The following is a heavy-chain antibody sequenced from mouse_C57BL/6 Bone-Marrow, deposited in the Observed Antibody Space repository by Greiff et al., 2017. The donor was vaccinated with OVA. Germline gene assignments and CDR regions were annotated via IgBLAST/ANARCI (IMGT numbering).Heavy chain of an antibody. Sequence: VQLQQSGAELVRPGASVKLSCTASGFNITDDYMHWVKQRPEQGLEWIGWIDPENCDTEYASKFQGKATITADTSSNTAYLQLSSLTSEDTAFYYCTTLCTTVASYFDVWGTGTTVTVSS. J-gene: IGHJ1*03. CDR1: GFNITDDY. CDR3: TTLCTTVASYFDV. V-gene: IGHV14-4*01. CDR2: IDPENCDT. D-gene: IGHD1-1*01.